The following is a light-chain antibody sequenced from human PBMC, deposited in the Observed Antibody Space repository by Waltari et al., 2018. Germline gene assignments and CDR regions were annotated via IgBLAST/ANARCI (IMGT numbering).Light chain of an antibody. Sequence: QSVLTQPPSVSGAPGQRVTIPCTGSGSNIRAGYDVHWYQQLPRAAPKLLIYGSTSRPLGVPDRFFGSTSGTSASLAITGLQAEDEADYYCQSYDTSLRVVFGGGTKLTVL. CDR1: GSNIRAGYD. CDR3: QSYDTSLRVV. J-gene: IGLJ3*02. CDR2: GST. V-gene: IGLV1-40*01.